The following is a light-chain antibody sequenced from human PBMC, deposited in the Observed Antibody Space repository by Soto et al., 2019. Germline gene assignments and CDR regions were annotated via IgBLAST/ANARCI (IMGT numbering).Light chain of an antibody. V-gene: IGKV3-20*01. CDR2: GAS. CDR1: QSVSSSY. J-gene: IGKJ1*01. Sequence: EIVLTQSPGTLSLSPGERATLSCRASQSVSSSYLAWYQQKPGQAPRLLIYGASSRATGIPDRFSGSGSGTEFTLTISSLQPDDFATYYCQQYNSYVFGQGTKV. CDR3: QQYNSYV.